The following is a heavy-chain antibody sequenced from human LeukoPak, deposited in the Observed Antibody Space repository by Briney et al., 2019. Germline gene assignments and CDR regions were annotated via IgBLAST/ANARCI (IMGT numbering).Heavy chain of an antibody. CDR3: ARVGRVGSYYYGMDV. CDR1: GYSFTTYW. CDR2: IYPGDSDT. J-gene: IGHJ6*02. Sequence: GESLKISCQGSGYSFTTYWIGWVRQMPGKGLEWMGIIYPGDSDTRHSPSFQGQVTISADKSISTAYLQWSSLKASDTAMYYCARVGRVGSYYYGMDVWGQGTTVTVSS. V-gene: IGHV5-51*01. D-gene: IGHD3-10*01.